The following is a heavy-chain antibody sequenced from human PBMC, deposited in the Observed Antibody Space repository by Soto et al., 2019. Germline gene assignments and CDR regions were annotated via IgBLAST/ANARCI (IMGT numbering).Heavy chain of an antibody. CDR3: ARGDYFGSGSDSSAPEIRAFDI. CDR2: ILPVFGTT. Sequence: QVQLVQSGAEVKKPGSSVKVSCKASEGTFSSFFINWVRQAPGQGLEWMGSILPVFGTTKYARKFQGRVSISADESTTTAYLDLSSLTSEDTAVYFCARGDYFGSGSDSSAPEIRAFDIWGQGTMVTVSS. CDR1: EGTFSSFF. D-gene: IGHD3-10*01. V-gene: IGHV1-69*15. J-gene: IGHJ3*02.